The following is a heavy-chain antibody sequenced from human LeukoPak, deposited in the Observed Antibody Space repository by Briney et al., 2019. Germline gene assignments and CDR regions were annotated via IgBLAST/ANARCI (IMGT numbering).Heavy chain of an antibody. J-gene: IGHJ4*02. CDR1: GGSISGSMSNYY. CDR2: IYYTGST. D-gene: IGHD3-22*01. V-gene: IGHV4-61*01. CDR3: ARGDYSSDDYYYFDY. Sequence: SETLSLTCTVSGGSISGSMSNYYWSWIRQPPGRGLELIGYIYYTGSTNYNPSLKSRATISVDTSKNQFSLRLNSVTAADTAVHYCARGDYSSDDYYYFDYWGQGTLVTVSS.